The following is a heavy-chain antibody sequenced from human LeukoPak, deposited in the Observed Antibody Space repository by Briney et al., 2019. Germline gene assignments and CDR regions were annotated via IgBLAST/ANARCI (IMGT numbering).Heavy chain of an antibody. CDR1: GYTFTSYA. CDR2: INTNTGNP. J-gene: IGHJ4*02. D-gene: IGHD2-15*01. CDR3: AREYCSGGSCYSPQLDY. V-gene: IGHV7-4-1*02. Sequence: GASVKVSCKASGYTFTSYAMNWVRQAPGQGLEWMGWINTNTGNPTYAQGFTGRFVFSLDTSVSTAYLQISSLKAEDTAVYYCAREYCSGGSCYSPQLDYWGQGTLVTVSS.